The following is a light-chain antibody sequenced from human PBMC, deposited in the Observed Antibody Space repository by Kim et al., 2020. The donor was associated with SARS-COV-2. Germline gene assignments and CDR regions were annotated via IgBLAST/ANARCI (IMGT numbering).Light chain of an antibody. Sequence: SSELTQDPAVSVALGQTVRITCQGDSPRSYYASWYQQKPGQAPVLVIYGKNNRPSGIPDRFSGSSSGNTASLTITGAQAEDEADYYCNSRDSSGNHLVFGGGTQLTVL. CDR1: SPRSYY. CDR2: GKN. J-gene: IGLJ2*01. V-gene: IGLV3-19*01. CDR3: NSRDSSGNHLV.